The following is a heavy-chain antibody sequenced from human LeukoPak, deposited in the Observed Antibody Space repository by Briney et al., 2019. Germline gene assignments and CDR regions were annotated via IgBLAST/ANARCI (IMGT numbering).Heavy chain of an antibody. Sequence: ASVKVSCKASGYTFTSYDINWVRQATGQGLEWMGWMNPNSGNTGYAQKFQGRVTMTRNTSISTAYMELSSLRSEDTAVYYCARGPYYHGSGSYYNGPSHMDVWGKGTTVTISS. CDR1: GYTFTSYD. CDR2: MNPNSGNT. V-gene: IGHV1-8*01. J-gene: IGHJ6*03. D-gene: IGHD3-10*01. CDR3: ARGPYYHGSGSYYNGPSHMDV.